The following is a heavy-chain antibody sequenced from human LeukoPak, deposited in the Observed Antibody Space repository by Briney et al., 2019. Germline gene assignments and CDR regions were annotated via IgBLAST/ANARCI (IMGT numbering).Heavy chain of an antibody. J-gene: IGHJ4*02. Sequence: GRSLRLSCAASGFTFSSYAMHWVRQAPGRGLEWVSVIYSGGGTQYADSMKGRFTISRDNSKNTLYLQMNSLRAEDTAVYYCATSPGCNGPTNFWGQGTLVTVSS. CDR3: ATSPGCNGPTNF. V-gene: IGHV3-66*01. D-gene: IGHD4/OR15-4a*01. CDR1: GFTFSSYA. CDR2: IYSGGGT.